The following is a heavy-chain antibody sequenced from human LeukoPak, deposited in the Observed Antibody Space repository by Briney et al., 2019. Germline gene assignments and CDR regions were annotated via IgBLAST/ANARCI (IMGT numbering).Heavy chain of an antibody. V-gene: IGHV4-34*01. CDR2: INHSGST. CDR3: ARGGRITIFGVVIYPGTNFDY. Sequence: SSETLSLTCAVYGGSFSGYYWSWIRQPPGKGLEWIGEINHSGSTNYNPSLKSRVTISVDTSKNQFSLKLSSVTAADTAVYYCARGGRITIFGVVIYPGTNFDYWGQGTLVTVSS. J-gene: IGHJ4*02. D-gene: IGHD3-3*01. CDR1: GGSFSGYY.